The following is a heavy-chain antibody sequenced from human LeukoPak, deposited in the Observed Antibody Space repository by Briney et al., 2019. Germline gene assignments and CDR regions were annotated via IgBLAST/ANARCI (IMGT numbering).Heavy chain of an antibody. D-gene: IGHD3-22*01. CDR1: GFTFSKAW. Sequence: PGGSLRLSCVASGFTFSKAWMSWVRQAPGKGLEWVAVIWYDGSNKYYADSVKGRFTISRDNSKNTLYLQMNSLRAEDTAVYYCARDTKVTMIVVARGDSFDIWGQGTMVTVSS. CDR3: ARDTKVTMIVVARGDSFDI. CDR2: IWYDGSNK. V-gene: IGHV3-33*07. J-gene: IGHJ3*02.